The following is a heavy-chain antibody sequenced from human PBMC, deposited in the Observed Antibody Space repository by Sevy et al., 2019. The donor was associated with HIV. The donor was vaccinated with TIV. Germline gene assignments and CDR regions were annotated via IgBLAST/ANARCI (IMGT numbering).Heavy chain of an antibody. D-gene: IGHD2-8*02. V-gene: IGHV3-21*01. CDR3: ARDPVVLGYFDY. CDR1: GFTFSSYS. J-gene: IGHJ4*02. Sequence: GGSLRLSCAASGFTFSSYSMNWVRQAPGKGLEWVSSISSSSSYIYYADSVKGRFTISRENAKNSLYLQMNSLRAEDTAVYYCARDPVVLGYFDYWGQGTLVTVSS. CDR2: ISSSSSYI.